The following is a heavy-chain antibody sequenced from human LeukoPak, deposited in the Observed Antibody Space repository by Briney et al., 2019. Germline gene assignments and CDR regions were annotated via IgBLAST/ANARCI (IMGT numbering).Heavy chain of an antibody. J-gene: IGHJ4*02. D-gene: IGHD3-10*01. CDR2: IYDSGST. CDR1: GGSISSSSYY. Sequence: SETLSLTCTVSGGSISSSSYYWGGIRQPPGKGLEWIGSIYDSGSTYYNPSLKSRVTISVDTSKNQFSLKLSSVTAADRAVYYCARLLLWFGESSATFDYWGQGTLVTVSS. CDR3: ARLLLWFGESSATFDY. V-gene: IGHV4-39*01.